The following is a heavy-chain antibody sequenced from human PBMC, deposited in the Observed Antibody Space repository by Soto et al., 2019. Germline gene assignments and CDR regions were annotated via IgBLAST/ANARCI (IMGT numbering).Heavy chain of an antibody. Sequence: QVQLVQSGAEVKKPGSSVKVSCKASGGTFSSYAISWVRQAPGQGLEWMGGIIPIFGTANYAQKFQGRVTIAADESTSTAYMELSSLRSEDTAVYYCARDKKSYYGSSGYYYHFDYWGQGTLVTVSS. D-gene: IGHD3-22*01. V-gene: IGHV1-69*01. CDR2: IIPIFGTA. CDR1: GGTFSSYA. CDR3: ARDKKSYYGSSGYYYHFDY. J-gene: IGHJ4*02.